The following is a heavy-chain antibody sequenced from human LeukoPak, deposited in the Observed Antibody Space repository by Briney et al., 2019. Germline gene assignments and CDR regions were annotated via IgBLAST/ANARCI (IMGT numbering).Heavy chain of an antibody. J-gene: IGHJ5*02. D-gene: IGHD3-22*01. Sequence: ASVKVSCKASGYTFSNYNIHWLRQAPGQGLEWMGIVNPSGDSTNYAQNFQGRVTMTGDTSTSTVYMELSRLRSDDTAVYYCARGAPPGSYYYDSSGYSWFDPWGQGTLVTVSS. CDR3: ARGAPPGSYYYDSSGYSWFDP. CDR2: VNPSGDST. CDR1: GYTFSNYN. V-gene: IGHV1-46*01.